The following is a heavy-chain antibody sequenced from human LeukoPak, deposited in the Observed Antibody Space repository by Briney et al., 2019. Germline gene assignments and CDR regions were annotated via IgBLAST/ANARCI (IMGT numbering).Heavy chain of an antibody. J-gene: IGHJ3*02. V-gene: IGHV3-30-3*01. CDR2: ISCDGSKK. CDR1: GFTFSDYA. CDR3: ARDTYYYDSSGSFDAFHI. Sequence: GGSLRLSCAASGFTFSDYAVHWVRQAPGKGLEWVAFISCDGSKKYYADSVKGRFTISRDDSTNTLYLQMNSLRAEDTAVYYCARDTYYYDSSGSFDAFHIWGQGTMVTVSS. D-gene: IGHD3-22*01.